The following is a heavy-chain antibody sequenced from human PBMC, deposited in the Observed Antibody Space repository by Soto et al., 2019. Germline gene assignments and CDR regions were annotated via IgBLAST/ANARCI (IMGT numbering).Heavy chain of an antibody. J-gene: IGHJ4*02. V-gene: IGHV3-53*01. CDR2: IYSGGTI. Sequence: GGSLRLSCAVSGFTVTINYMSWVRQAPGKGLEWVSVIYSGGTIYYADSVKGRFTISRDTSKNTLYLQMNSLRGDDTAVYYCHGYGHWGPGTLVTVSS. D-gene: IGHD5-12*01. CDR3: HGYGH. CDR1: GFTVTINY.